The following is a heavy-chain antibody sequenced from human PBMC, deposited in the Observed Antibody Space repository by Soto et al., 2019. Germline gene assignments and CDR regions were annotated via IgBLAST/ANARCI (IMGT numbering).Heavy chain of an antibody. Sequence: EVQLLESGGGLVQPGGSLRLSCVAFGFTFSSYAMSWVRQAPGKGLEWVSAISGSGVSTYYADSVKGRFTISRDNSKNPFYLQMNSLRAEDTAVYYCAEEAGYSSGWDTFDYWGQGTLVTVSS. CDR2: ISGSGVST. CDR3: AEEAGYSSGWDTFDY. V-gene: IGHV3-23*01. CDR1: GFTFSSYA. J-gene: IGHJ4*02. D-gene: IGHD6-19*01.